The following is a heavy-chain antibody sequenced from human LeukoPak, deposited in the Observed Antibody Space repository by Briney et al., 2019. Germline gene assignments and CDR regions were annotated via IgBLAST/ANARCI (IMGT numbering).Heavy chain of an antibody. Sequence: SETLSLTCTVSGGSISPYYWSWIRQPPGKGLEWVGYIYYSGSTNYNPSLKSRVTISIDTSKNQFSLNLSSVTAADTAVYYCARGVRPYYYDSSGYYAVDYWGQGTLVTVSS. CDR2: IYYSGST. J-gene: IGHJ4*02. CDR3: ARGVRPYYYDSSGYYAVDY. CDR1: GGSISPYY. V-gene: IGHV4-59*01. D-gene: IGHD3-22*01.